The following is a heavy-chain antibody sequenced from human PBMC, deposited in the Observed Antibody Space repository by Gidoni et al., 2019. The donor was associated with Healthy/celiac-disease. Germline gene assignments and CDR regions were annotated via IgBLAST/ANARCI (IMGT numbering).Heavy chain of an antibody. CDR3: AKDTPGGSYDLVSYGMDV. D-gene: IGHD3-3*01. Sequence: EVQLVESGGGLVQPGRSLRLSCAASGFTFADYAMHWVRQAPGKGLEWVSGISWNSGSIGYADSVKGRFTISRDNAKNSLYLQMNSLRAEDTALYYCAKDTPGGSYDLVSYGMDVWGQGTTVTVSS. V-gene: IGHV3-9*01. CDR2: ISWNSGSI. J-gene: IGHJ6*02. CDR1: GFTFADYA.